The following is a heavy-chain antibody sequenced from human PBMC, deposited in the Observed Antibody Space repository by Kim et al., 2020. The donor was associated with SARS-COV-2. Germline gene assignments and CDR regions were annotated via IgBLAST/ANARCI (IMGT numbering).Heavy chain of an antibody. D-gene: IGHD3-9*01. J-gene: IGHJ4*02. V-gene: IGHV7-4-1*02. CDR3: ARSSGYFDWLLFDY. Sequence: AQGLTGRFVFSLDTSVSAAYLQISSLKAEDTAVYYCARSSGYFDWLLFDYWGQGTLVTVSS.